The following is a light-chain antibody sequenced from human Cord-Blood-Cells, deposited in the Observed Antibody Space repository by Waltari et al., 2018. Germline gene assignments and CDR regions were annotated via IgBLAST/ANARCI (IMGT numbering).Light chain of an antibody. J-gene: IGKJ3*01. V-gene: IGKV4-1*01. Sequence: DIVMTQSPYSLAVSLGERATINCKSSQSVLYSSNNKNYLAWYQQKPGQPPKLLIYWASTRESGVPDRFSGSESGTDFTLTISSLQAEDVAFYYCQQYYSTPFTFGPGTKVDIK. CDR3: QQYYSTPFT. CDR1: QSVLYSSNNKNY. CDR2: WAS.